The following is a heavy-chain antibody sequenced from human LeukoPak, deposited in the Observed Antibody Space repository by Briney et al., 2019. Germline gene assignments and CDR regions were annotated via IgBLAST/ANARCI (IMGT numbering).Heavy chain of an antibody. Sequence: SQTLSLTCTVSGGSISSGSYYWSWIRQPAGKGLEWIGRIYTSGSTNYNPSLKSRVIISVDTSKNQFSLKLSSVTAADTAVYYCAKGSLRFDPWGQGTLVTVSS. CDR3: AKGSLRFDP. CDR1: GGSISSGSYY. J-gene: IGHJ5*02. CDR2: IYTSGST. V-gene: IGHV4-61*02.